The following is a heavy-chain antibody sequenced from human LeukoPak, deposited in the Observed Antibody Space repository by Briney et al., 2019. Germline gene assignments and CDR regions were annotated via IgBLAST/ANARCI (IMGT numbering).Heavy chain of an antibody. V-gene: IGHV3-23*01. CDR2: ISDSGDNT. CDR3: AKKRGYCSGGSCYIDC. J-gene: IGHJ4*02. CDR1: GFTFSKYA. D-gene: IGHD2-15*01. Sequence: PGGSLRLSCAASGFTFSKYAMSWVRQAPGKGLEWVLGISDSGDNTYYIDSVKGRFTTSRDNSKNTLYLQMNSLRAEDTAVYYCAKKRGYCSGGSCYIDCWGQGTLVTVSS.